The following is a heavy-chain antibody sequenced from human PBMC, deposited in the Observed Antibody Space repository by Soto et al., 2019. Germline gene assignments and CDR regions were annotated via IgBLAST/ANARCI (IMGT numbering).Heavy chain of an antibody. CDR1: GFTFNTYG. CDR2: ISYDGGKE. D-gene: IGHD6-13*01. CDR3: VTSGEFSTTWYEDK. Sequence: GGSLRLSCAASGFTFNTYGMHWVRQPPGKGLEWVAVISYDGGKEYYADSVKGRFTISRDNSKNTLYLQMNSLRAEDTALYYCVTSGEFSTTWYEDKWGQGALVNVSS. J-gene: IGHJ4*02. V-gene: IGHV3-33*05.